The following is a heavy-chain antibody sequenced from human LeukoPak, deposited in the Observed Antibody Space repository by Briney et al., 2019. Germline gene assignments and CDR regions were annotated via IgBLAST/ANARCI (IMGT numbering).Heavy chain of an antibody. D-gene: IGHD3-10*01. CDR3: AAYYYGSGSSGAFDY. Sequence: GASVKVSCKASGYTFTSYGISWVRQAPGQGLEXXXXISAYNGNTNYAQKLQGRVTMTTDTSTSTAYMELRSLRSDDTAVYYCAAYYYGSGSSGAFDYWGQGTLVTVSS. J-gene: IGHJ4*02. CDR2: ISAYNGNT. CDR1: GYTFTSYG. V-gene: IGHV1-18*01.